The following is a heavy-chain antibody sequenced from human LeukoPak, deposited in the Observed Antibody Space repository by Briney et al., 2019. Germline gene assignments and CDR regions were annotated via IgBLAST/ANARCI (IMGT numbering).Heavy chain of an antibody. CDR2: IWYDGSNK. CDR1: GFTFSSYG. J-gene: IGHJ4*02. CDR3: AKWGDYDILTGYYDSDY. V-gene: IGHV3-33*06. D-gene: IGHD3-9*01. Sequence: GGSLRLSCAASGFTFSSYGMHWVRQAPGKGLEWVAVIWYDGSNKYYADSVKGRFTTSRDNSKNTLYLQMNSLRAEDTAVYYCAKWGDYDILTGYYDSDYWGQGTLVTVSS.